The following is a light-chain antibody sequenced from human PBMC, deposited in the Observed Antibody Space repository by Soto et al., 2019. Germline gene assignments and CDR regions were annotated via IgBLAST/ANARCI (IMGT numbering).Light chain of an antibody. J-gene: IGKJ4*01. V-gene: IGKV3-11*01. CDR1: QSVSSY. CDR2: DAS. CDR3: QQSSNWPPVT. Sequence: EIVFTQAPATLSLSPGERATLSCRASQSVSSYLAWYQQKPGQAPRLLIYDASNRATGIPARFSGSGSGTDFTLTISSLEPEDFAIYYCQQSSNWPPVTFGGGTKVEIK.